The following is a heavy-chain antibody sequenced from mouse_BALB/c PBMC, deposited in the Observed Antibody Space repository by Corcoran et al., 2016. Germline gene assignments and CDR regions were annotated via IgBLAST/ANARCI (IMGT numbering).Heavy chain of an antibody. V-gene: IGHV14-3*02. J-gene: IGHJ4*01. CDR3: ARSGNYFAKDG. Sequence: EVQLQQSGAELVKPGASVKLSCTASGFNIKDTYMHWVKQRPEQGLEWIGRIDPANGNTKYDPKFQGKATITADTSSNAAYLQLSSLTSEHTAVYYCARSGNYFAKDGWVQGTSVILSS. D-gene: IGHD2-1*01. CDR1: GFNIKDTY. CDR2: IDPANGNT.